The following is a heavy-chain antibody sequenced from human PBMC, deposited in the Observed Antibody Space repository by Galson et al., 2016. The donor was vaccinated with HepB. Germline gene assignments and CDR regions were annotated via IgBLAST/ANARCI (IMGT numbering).Heavy chain of an antibody. D-gene: IGHD1-1*01. CDR3: ARNSERIYYYGMDV. CDR1: GFGFSNFW. Sequence: SLRLSCAASGFGFSNFWMHWVRQAPGKGLEWVSRIDSDGSTTNYADSVKGRFTISRDNAKKILNLQMNSLRAEDTAVYFCARNSERIYYYGMDVWGQGTTVTGS. CDR2: IDSDGSTT. J-gene: IGHJ6*02. V-gene: IGHV3-74*01.